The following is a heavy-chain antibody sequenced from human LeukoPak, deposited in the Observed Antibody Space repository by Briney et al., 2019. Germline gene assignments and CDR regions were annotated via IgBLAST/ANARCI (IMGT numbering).Heavy chain of an antibody. J-gene: IGHJ4*02. D-gene: IGHD5-12*01. CDR3: VKEVVATIPPL. CDR2: IDTKGTRT. V-gene: IGHV3-23*01. Sequence: GGSLRLSCAASGFTFSSYAMSWVRQAPGKGLQWVSGIDTKGTRTYYADSVKGRFSISRDSSKNTLFLQMNSLRVEDTAVYYCVKEVVATIPPLWGQGILVTVSS. CDR1: GFTFSSYA.